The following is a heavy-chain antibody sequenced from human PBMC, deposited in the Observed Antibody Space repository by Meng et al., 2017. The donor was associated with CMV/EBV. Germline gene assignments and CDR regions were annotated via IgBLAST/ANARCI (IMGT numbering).Heavy chain of an antibody. D-gene: IGHD3-10*01. CDR2: IDRDETSR. Sequence: LSCAASRFTLSNYWVHWVRQAPGKGLEWVSRIDRDETSRDFAGSVRGRFTIFRDNAKNTVYLQMNSLRPEDTAVYYCASDFGGGDDYWGQGTLVTVSS. CDR1: RFTLSNYW. V-gene: IGHV3-74*01. J-gene: IGHJ4*02. CDR3: ASDFGGGDDY.